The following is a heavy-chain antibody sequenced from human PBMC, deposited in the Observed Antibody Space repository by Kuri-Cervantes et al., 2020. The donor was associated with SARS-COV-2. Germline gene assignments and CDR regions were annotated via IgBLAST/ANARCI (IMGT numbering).Heavy chain of an antibody. CDR1: GFSLSTSGMR. J-gene: IGHJ5*02. V-gene: IGHV2-70D*14. D-gene: IGHD3-16*01. CDR2: IDWDDDK. CDR3: AHVLWGSFHWLDP. Sequence: SGPTLVKPTQTLTLTCTFSGFSLSTSGMRVSWIRQPPGKALEWLARIDWDDDKFYSTSLKTRLTISKDTSKNQVVLTMTGMDPVDTATYYCAHVLWGSFHWLDPWGQGTLVTVSS.